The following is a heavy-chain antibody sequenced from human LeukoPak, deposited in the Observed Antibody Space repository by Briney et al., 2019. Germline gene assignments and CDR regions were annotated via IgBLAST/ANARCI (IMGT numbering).Heavy chain of an antibody. V-gene: IGHV3-53*01. J-gene: IGHJ4*02. CDR2: IYGGGAT. Sequence: GGSLRLSCAVYGFTVSNDYMSWVRQAPGKGLEWVSVIYGGGATYYADYVRGRFTISRDNFENTLFLQMDNLRAEDTAVYYCTRLLPSSHHFFDSWGQGTLVAVSS. CDR1: GFTVSNDY. D-gene: IGHD6-6*01. CDR3: TRLLPSSHHFFDS.